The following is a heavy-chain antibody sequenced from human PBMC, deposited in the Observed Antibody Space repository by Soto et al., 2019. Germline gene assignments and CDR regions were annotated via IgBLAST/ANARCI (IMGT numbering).Heavy chain of an antibody. Sequence: ASGKVSCKASGYTFTSYGISWVRQAPGQGLEWMGWISTYNGDTNYAQKLQGRVTMTTDTSTSTAYMELRSLRSDDTALYYCARTLGSGYNYYFDYWGQGTLVTVSS. CDR1: GYTFTSYG. CDR2: ISTYNGDT. V-gene: IGHV1-18*04. CDR3: ARTLGSGYNYYFDY. D-gene: IGHD3-22*01. J-gene: IGHJ4*02.